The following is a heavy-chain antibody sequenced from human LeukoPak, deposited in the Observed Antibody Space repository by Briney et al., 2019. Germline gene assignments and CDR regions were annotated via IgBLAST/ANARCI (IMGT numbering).Heavy chain of an antibody. CDR1: GFTVSSNY. CDR3: AREVGYYDYVWGSYRYLGY. V-gene: IGHV3-66*01. J-gene: IGHJ4*02. CDR2: IDSGGST. D-gene: IGHD3-16*02. Sequence: GGSLRLSCAASGFTVSSNYMSWVRQAPGKGLEWVSVIDSGGSTYYADSVKGRFTISRDNSKSTLYLQMNSLRAEDTAVYYCAREVGYYDYVWGSYRYLGYWGQGTLVTVSS.